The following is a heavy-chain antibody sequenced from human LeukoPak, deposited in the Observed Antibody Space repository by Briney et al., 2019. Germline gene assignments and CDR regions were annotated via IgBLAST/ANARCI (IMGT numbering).Heavy chain of an antibody. J-gene: IGHJ1*01. CDR2: ISYDGSNK. D-gene: IGHD3-10*01. CDR3: AKYFASGSYYKLPH. V-gene: IGHV3-30*07. Sequence: PGRSLRLSCAASGFTFSSYAMHWVRQAPGKGLEWVAVISYDGSNKYYADSVKGRFTISRDNSKNTLYLQMNSLRAEDTAVYYCAKYFASGSYYKLPHWGQGTLVTLSS. CDR1: GFTFSSYA.